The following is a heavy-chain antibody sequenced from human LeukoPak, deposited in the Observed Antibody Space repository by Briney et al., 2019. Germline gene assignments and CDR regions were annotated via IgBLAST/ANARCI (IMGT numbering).Heavy chain of an antibody. D-gene: IGHD3-16*01. CDR2: IYYNGNT. CDR3: ARDGRGGYAEY. J-gene: IGHJ4*02. Sequence: PSETLSLTCNVSGDSIRSDYWTWIRQSPGRGLEWIGNIYYNGNTNYHPSLKSRISIIIETSKNQFSLKMYSVTAADTAVYYCARDGRGGYAEYWGQGILVVVSS. CDR1: GDSIRSDY. V-gene: IGHV4-59*01.